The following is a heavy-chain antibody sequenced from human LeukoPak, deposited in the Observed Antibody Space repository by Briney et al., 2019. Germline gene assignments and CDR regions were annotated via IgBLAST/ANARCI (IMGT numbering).Heavy chain of an antibody. CDR3: AKGFRSDGSCYSSVDY. V-gene: IGHV3-23*01. J-gene: IGHJ4*02. CDR2: IWGSSDNT. CDR1: GFTFSRFA. D-gene: IGHD2-15*01. Sequence: PGGSLRLSCAASGFTFSRFAMRWVRQAPGKGLEWVSAIWGSSDNTYNADSVKGRFTISRDNSKNTLYLQMNSLRDEDTAIYYCAKGFRSDGSCYSSVDYWGQGTLVTVSS.